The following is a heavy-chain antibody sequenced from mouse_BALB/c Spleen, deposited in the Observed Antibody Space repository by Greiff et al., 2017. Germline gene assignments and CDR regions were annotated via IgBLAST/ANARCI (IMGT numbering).Heavy chain of an antibody. D-gene: IGHD2-2*01. Sequence: DVKLVESGGGLVQPGGSLKLSCAASGFTFSSYGMSWVRQTPDKRLELVATINSNGGSTYYPDSVKGRFTISRDNAKNTLYLQMSSLKSEDTAMYYCARDWLRLKAGYFDVWGAGTTVTVSS. V-gene: IGHV5-6-3*01. CDR2: INSNGGST. CDR3: ARDWLRLKAGYFDV. J-gene: IGHJ1*01. CDR1: GFTFSSYG.